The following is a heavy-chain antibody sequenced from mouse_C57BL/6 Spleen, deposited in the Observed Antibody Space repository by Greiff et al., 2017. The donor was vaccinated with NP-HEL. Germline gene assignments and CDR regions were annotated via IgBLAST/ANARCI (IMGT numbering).Heavy chain of an antibody. CDR3: ARWGGSSNYFDY. CDR2: IDPSDSYT. J-gene: IGHJ2*01. CDR1: GYTFTSYW. Sequence: VQLQQPGAELVKPGASVKLSCKASGYTFTSYWMQWVKQRPGQGLEWIGEIDPSDSYTNYNQKFKGKATLTVDTSSSTAYMQLSSLTSEDSAVYYCARWGGSSNYFDYWGQGTTLTVSS. V-gene: IGHV1-50*01. D-gene: IGHD1-1*01.